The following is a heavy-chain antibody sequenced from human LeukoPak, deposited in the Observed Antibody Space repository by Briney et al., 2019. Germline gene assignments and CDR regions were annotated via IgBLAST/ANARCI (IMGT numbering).Heavy chain of an antibody. D-gene: IGHD2-21*01. CDR3: ARAGFVVVSHWGMDV. CDR2: ISIITSYI. CDR1: GFTFSSYS. Sequence: GGSLRLSCAASGFTFSSYSMTWVRQAPGKGLKWVSSISIITSYIYSADSVKGRFTISRDNAKNSLYLQMNSLRAEDTAVYYCARAGFVVVSHWGMDVWGQGTTVTVSS. J-gene: IGHJ6*02. V-gene: IGHV3-21*01.